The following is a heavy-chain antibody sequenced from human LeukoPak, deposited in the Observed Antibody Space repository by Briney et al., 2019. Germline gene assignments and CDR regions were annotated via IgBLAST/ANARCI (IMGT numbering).Heavy chain of an antibody. CDR3: ARDSVTGSQDAFDI. Sequence: GGSLRLSCAASGFTFDVSAMNWVRQAPGKGLEWVSYIASSGTTIYYADSVKGRFTISRDNAKISLYLQMNSLRAEDTAVYYCARDSVTGSQDAFDIWGQGTMVTVSS. D-gene: IGHD2-21*02. CDR2: IASSGTTI. V-gene: IGHV3-48*03. CDR1: GFTFDVSA. J-gene: IGHJ3*02.